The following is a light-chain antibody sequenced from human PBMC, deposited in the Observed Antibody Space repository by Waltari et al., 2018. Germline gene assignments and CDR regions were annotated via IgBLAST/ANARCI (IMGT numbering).Light chain of an antibody. J-gene: IGLJ2*01. CDR2: DKN. Sequence: TQDPAVSVAMGQTVRITCHGDRLRSYYARWYHPRPGQAPILVMYDKNSRPSGGPDRFSGSSSDDTASLTITGAQAEDEAYYYCHSRDASGSGGAFGGGTKLTVL. V-gene: IGLV3-19*01. CDR3: HSRDASGSGGA. CDR1: RLRSYY.